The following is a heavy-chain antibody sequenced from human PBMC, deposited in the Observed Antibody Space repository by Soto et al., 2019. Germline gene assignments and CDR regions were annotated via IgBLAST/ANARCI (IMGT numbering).Heavy chain of an antibody. J-gene: IGHJ4*02. D-gene: IGHD3-16*01. CDR3: ARIRGLGEVSPYFDH. CDR1: GGSISSYY. V-gene: IGHV4-59*01. Sequence: SETLSLTCTVSGGSISSYYWSWIRQPPGKGLEWIGYIYYSGSTNYNPSLKSRVTISVDTSKNQFSLKLSSVTAADTAVYYCARIRGLGEVSPYFDHSGQGALVTVSS. CDR2: IYYSGST.